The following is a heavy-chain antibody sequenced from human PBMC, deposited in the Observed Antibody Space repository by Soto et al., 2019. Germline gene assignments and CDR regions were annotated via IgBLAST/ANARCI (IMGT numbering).Heavy chain of an antibody. CDR2: IIPILGIA. CDR1: GGTFSSYT. Sequence: GASLKVSCKASGGTFSSYTISWVRQAPGQGLEWMGRIIPILGIANYAQKFQGRVTITADKSTSTAYMELSSLRSEDTAVYYCARASGVVVPAAMPYWFDPWGQGTLVTVSS. V-gene: IGHV1-69*02. D-gene: IGHD2-2*01. J-gene: IGHJ5*02. CDR3: ARASGVVVPAAMPYWFDP.